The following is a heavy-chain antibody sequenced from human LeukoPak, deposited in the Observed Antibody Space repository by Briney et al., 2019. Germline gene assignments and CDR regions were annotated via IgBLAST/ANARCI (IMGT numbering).Heavy chain of an antibody. J-gene: IGHJ4*02. CDR1: GFTFSSYA. CDR3: ARQGMKIVVITALPDYYFDY. D-gene: IGHD3-22*01. V-gene: IGHV3-23*01. Sequence: SGRSLRLSCAAAGFTFSSYAMSCVRQAPGKGLKWVATVSDSGGSTYYADSVKGRFTISRDNSKNTVYLQMNSLSAEDTAVYYCARQGMKIVVITALPDYYFDYWGQGTLVTVSS. CDR2: VSDSGGST.